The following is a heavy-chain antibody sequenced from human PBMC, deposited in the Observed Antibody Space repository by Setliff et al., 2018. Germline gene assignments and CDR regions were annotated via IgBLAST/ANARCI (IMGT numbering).Heavy chain of an antibody. CDR3: ARNGGLDY. CDR1: GFTFSNSW. V-gene: IGHV3-7*01. Sequence: PGGSLRLSCAASGFTFSNSWMNWVRRAPGKGLEWVAIIKQDGSEKYYVDSVKGRFNISRDNTRNSLYLQMNSLRAEDTAVYYCARNGGLDYWGQGALVTVSS. CDR2: IKQDGSEK. J-gene: IGHJ4*02. D-gene: IGHD2-8*01.